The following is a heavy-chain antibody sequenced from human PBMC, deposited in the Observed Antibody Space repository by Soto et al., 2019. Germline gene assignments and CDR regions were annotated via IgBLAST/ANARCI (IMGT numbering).Heavy chain of an antibody. CDR2: IYYSGST. CDR3: ARHFWRDYGDYVDNWFDP. D-gene: IGHD4-17*01. V-gene: IGHV4-39*01. CDR1: GGSISSSSYY. Sequence: SETLSLTCTVSGGSISSSSYYWGWIRQPPGKGLEWIGSIYYSGSTYYNPSLKSRVTISVDTSKNQFSLKLSSVTAADTAVYYCARHFWRDYGDYVDNWFDPWGQGTLVTVS. J-gene: IGHJ5*02.